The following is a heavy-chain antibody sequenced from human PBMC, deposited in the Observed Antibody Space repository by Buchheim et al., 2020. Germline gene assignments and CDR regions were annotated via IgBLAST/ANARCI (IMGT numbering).Heavy chain of an antibody. CDR3: ARVPRTPGYPLIDY. CDR2: ITSSSCYM. V-gene: IGHV3-21*01. J-gene: IGHJ4*02. Sequence: EVQLLESGGGLVQPGGSLRLLCAASGFIFSNYDMNWVRQAPGKGLQWVSCITSSSCYMYYADSLKGRFTISRDNAKNSLYLQMNSLRAEHTAVYYCARVPRTPGYPLIDYWGQGT. D-gene: IGHD3-9*01. CDR1: GFIFSNYD.